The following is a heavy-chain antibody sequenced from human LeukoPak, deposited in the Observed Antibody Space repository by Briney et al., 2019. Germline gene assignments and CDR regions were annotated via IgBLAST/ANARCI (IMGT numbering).Heavy chain of an antibody. CDR1: GGSFSGYY. CDR2: INHSGST. Sequence: KPSETLSFTCAVYGGSFSGYYWSWIRQPPGKGLEWIGEINHSGSTNYNPSLKSRVTISVDTSKNQFSLKVSSVTAADTAVYYCARGARYSSGGSCYSFAFDIWGQGTMVTVSS. V-gene: IGHV4-34*01. CDR3: ARGARYSSGGSCYSFAFDI. J-gene: IGHJ3*02. D-gene: IGHD2-15*01.